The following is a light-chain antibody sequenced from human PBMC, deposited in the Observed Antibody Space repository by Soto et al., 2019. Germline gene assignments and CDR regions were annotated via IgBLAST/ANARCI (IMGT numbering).Light chain of an antibody. V-gene: IGLV1-40*01. CDR3: QSYDSSLSVFYV. Sequence: QSVLTQPPSVSGAPGQRVTISCTGSRSNIGAGYDVHWYQQLPGTAPKLLIYGNSNRPAGVPDRFSGSKSGASASLAITGLQAEDEADYYCQSYDSSLSVFYVFGTGTKLTVL. CDR2: GNS. CDR1: RSNIGAGYD. J-gene: IGLJ1*01.